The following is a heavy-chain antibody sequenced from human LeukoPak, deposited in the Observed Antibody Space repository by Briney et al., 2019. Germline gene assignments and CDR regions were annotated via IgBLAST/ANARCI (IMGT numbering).Heavy chain of an antibody. J-gene: IGHJ5*02. CDR2: IYPDGNNK. CDR1: GFTFSSYA. Sequence: GGSLRLSCAASGFTFSSYAMSWVRQAPGKGLEWVACIYPDGNNKDYADSVKGRFIISRDNSKNTLFLQMNSLRPEDTAVYYCAKDWSGDYNWSDPWGQGNLVIVSS. D-gene: IGHD3-3*01. CDR3: AKDWSGDYNWSDP. V-gene: IGHV3-30*02.